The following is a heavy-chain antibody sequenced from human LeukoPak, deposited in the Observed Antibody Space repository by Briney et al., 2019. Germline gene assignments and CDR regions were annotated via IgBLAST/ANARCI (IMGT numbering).Heavy chain of an antibody. V-gene: IGHV1-18*01. J-gene: IGHJ4*02. Sequence: ASVKVSCKTSGYSFSRKGISWVRQAPGQGPEWMGWISGYSGNTNYAQNLQGRVTITTDTSTSTAYMELRSLRSDDTAAYYCARDYGWELLPYYFDYWGQGTLVTVSS. CDR3: ARDYGWELLPYYFDY. D-gene: IGHD1-26*01. CDR1: GYSFSRKG. CDR2: ISGYSGNT.